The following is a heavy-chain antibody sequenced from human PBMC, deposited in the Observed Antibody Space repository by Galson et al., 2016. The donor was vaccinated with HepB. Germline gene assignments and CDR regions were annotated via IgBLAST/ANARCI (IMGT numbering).Heavy chain of an antibody. D-gene: IGHD6-13*01. CDR2: IKQDGSEK. Sequence: SLRLSCAASGFTFTTYWMTWVRQAPGKGLEWVANIKQDGSEKYYVDSVKGRFTISRDNAKNSLYLQMNSLRAEDTAVYYCVKDRPYGTGWYGCSESWGQGTLVIVSS. CDR3: VKDRPYGTGWYGCSES. J-gene: IGHJ5*02. CDR1: GFTFTTYW. V-gene: IGHV3-7*03.